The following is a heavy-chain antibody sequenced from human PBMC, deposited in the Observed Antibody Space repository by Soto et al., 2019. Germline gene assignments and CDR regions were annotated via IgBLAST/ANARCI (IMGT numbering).Heavy chain of an antibody. J-gene: IGHJ4*02. V-gene: IGHV4-61*01. Sequence: SETLSLTCTVSGGSVNSDNYYWSWIRQPPGRGLDWIGYIYHTGSTNYNPSLNSRVTISVDTSRNQFSLKLNSVTAADTAVYYCAREFSNSPEAFDSWGQGTLVTVSS. CDR2: IYHTGST. CDR3: AREFSNSPEAFDS. CDR1: GGSVNSDNYY. D-gene: IGHD6-6*01.